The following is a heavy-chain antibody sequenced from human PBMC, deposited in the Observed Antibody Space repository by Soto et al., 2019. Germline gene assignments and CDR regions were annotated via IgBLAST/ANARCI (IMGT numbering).Heavy chain of an antibody. CDR2: ISPGGDRI. D-gene: IGHD6-19*01. CDR3: TKSADSAGWGVDF. J-gene: IGHJ4*02. Sequence: EVQLVESGGGLVQPGGSLRLSCVASGFMFDSYAMNWVRQAPGKGLEWVSYISPGGDRIYYAESLKGRITISRDNARNSLFLQMNILSDEDTAVYYCTKSADSAGWGVDFWGQGTLVTVSS. CDR1: GFMFDSYA. V-gene: IGHV3-48*02.